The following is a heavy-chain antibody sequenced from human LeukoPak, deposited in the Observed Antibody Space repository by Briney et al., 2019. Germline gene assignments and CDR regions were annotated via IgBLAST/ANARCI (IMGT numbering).Heavy chain of an antibody. V-gene: IGHV3-33*01. CDR3: VRASGSFDY. J-gene: IGHJ4*02. D-gene: IGHD3-10*01. CDR2: IWSDGSNK. CDR1: GFTFSGYG. Sequence: PGGSLRLSCAASGFTFSGYGIHWVRRAPGKGLEWVAVIWSDGSNKYYADSVKGRFTISRDNSRKTLYLQMNSLRVEDTAVYYCVRASGSFDYWGQGTLVTVSS.